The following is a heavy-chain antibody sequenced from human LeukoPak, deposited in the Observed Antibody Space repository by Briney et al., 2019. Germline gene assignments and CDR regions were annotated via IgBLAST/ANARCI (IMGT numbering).Heavy chain of an antibody. V-gene: IGHV3-48*04. J-gene: IGHJ6*02. Sequence: GGSLRLSCAASGFTFSSYSMNWVRQAPGKGLEWVSYISSSSTIYYADSVKGRFTISRDNAKNSLYLQMNSLRAEDTAVYYCARVPLLWFGELLPPHYYGMDVWGQGTTVTVSS. CDR3: ARVPLLWFGELLPPHYYGMDV. CDR2: ISSSSTI. D-gene: IGHD3-10*01. CDR1: GFTFSSYS.